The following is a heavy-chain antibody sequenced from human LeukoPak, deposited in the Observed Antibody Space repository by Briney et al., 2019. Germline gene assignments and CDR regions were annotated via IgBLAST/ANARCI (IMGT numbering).Heavy chain of an antibody. CDR3: AREMMTTVTLSLLFDY. D-gene: IGHD4-17*01. Sequence: SVKVSCKASGGTFSSYAISWVRQAPGQGLEWMGRIIPILGRANYAQKFQGRVTITADKPTSTAYMELSSLRSEDTAVYYCAREMMTTVTLSLLFDYWGQGTLVTVSS. V-gene: IGHV1-69*04. J-gene: IGHJ4*02. CDR1: GGTFSSYA. CDR2: IIPILGRA.